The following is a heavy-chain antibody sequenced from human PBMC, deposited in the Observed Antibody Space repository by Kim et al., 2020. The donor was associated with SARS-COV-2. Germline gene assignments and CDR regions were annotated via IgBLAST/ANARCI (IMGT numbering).Heavy chain of an antibody. CDR2: ISSSSSTI. Sequence: GGSLRLSCAASGFTFSSYSMNWVRQAPGKGLEWVSYISSSSSTIYYADSVKGRFTISRDNAKNSLYLQMNSLRAEDTAVYYCARSPLTGGPNWFDPWGQGTLVTVSS. V-gene: IGHV3-48*04. D-gene: IGHD3-9*01. J-gene: IGHJ5*02. CDR3: ARSPLTGGPNWFDP. CDR1: GFTFSSYS.